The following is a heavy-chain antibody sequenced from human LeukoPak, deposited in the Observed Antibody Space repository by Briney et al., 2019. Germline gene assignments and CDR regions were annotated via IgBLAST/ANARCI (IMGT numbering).Heavy chain of an antibody. J-gene: IGHJ4*02. D-gene: IGHD6-13*01. CDR1: VGSISSGDYN. CDR3: ASSTIVAAQQLAPFDY. Sequence: SRTLSLTCTVSVGSISSGDYNWGWIPQTPGKGLEWIGYIYYSGSTYYNPSLKRRVTISVDTSKNQYSLKLSSVTAAATAVYYCASSTIVAAQQLAPFDYWGQGTLVTVSS. CDR2: IYYSGST. V-gene: IGHV4-30-4*01.